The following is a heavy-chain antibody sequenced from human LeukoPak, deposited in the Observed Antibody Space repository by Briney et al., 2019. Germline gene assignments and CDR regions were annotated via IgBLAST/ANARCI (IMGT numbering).Heavy chain of an antibody. J-gene: IGHJ5*02. D-gene: IGHD6-25*01. Sequence: ASVKVSCKASGYTFTSYDINWVRQAPGQGLEWMGWMNPNSANTGYAQRFQGRVTMTRNTSISTAYMELSSLRSEDTAVYYCARVPSGGNKFDPWGQGTLVTVSS. CDR3: ARVPSGGNKFDP. CDR1: GYTFTSYD. CDR2: MNPNSANT. V-gene: IGHV1-8*01.